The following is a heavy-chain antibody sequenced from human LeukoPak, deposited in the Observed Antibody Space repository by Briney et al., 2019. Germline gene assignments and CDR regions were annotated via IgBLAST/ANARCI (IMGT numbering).Heavy chain of an antibody. D-gene: IGHD3-3*01. CDR3: AKGHEYDFWSGYYFDY. CDR1: GFTFDDYA. V-gene: IGHV3-9*03. J-gene: IGHJ4*02. CDR2: ISWNSGSI. Sequence: GGSLRLSCAASGFTFDDYAMHWVRQAPGKGLEWVSGISWNSGSIGYADSVKGRFTISRDNAKNSLYLQMNSLRAEDMALYYCAKGHEYDFWSGYYFDYWGQGTLVTVSS.